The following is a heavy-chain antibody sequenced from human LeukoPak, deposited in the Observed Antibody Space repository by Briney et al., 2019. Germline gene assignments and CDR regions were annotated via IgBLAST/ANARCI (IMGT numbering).Heavy chain of an antibody. J-gene: IGHJ6*03. CDR3: ARLGAAYYYYMDV. Sequence: SETLSLTCTVSGGSISSSSYYWGWIRQPPGKGLEWIGSIYYSGSTYYNPSLKSRVTISVDTSKNQFSLKLSSVTAADTAVYYCARLGAAYYYYMDVWGKGTTVTVSS. CDR1: GGSISSSSYY. D-gene: IGHD3-16*01. V-gene: IGHV4-39*07. CDR2: IYYSGST.